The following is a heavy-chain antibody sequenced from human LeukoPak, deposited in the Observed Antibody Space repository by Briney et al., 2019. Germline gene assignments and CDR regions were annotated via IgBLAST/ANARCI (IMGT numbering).Heavy chain of an antibody. D-gene: IGHD3-22*01. CDR2: IRYDGSNK. Sequence: GGSLRLSCAASGFTFSSYGMHWVRQAPGKGLEWVAFIRYDGSNKYYADSVKGRFTISRDSSKNTLYLQMNSLRAEDTAVYYCAKGPYYYDSSGYYDAFDIWGQGTMVTVSS. J-gene: IGHJ3*02. V-gene: IGHV3-30*02. CDR3: AKGPYYYDSSGYYDAFDI. CDR1: GFTFSSYG.